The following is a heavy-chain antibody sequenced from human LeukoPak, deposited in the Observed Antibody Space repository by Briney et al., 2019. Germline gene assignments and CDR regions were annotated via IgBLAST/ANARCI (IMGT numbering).Heavy chain of an antibody. CDR3: ARVQYCTNGVCSLHFDY. CDR2: INHSGST. J-gene: IGHJ4*02. V-gene: IGHV4-34*01. Sequence: SETLSLTCAVYGGSFSGYYWSWIRQPPGKGLEWIGEINHSGSTNYNPSLKSRVTISVDTSKNQFSLKLSSVAAADTAVYYCARVQYCTNGVCSLHFDYWGQGTLVTVSS. CDR1: GGSFSGYY. D-gene: IGHD2-8*01.